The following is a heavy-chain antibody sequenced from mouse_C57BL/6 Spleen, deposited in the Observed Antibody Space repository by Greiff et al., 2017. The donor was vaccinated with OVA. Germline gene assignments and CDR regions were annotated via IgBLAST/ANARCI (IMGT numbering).Heavy chain of an antibody. V-gene: IGHV3-6*01. CDR3: ARGPLYYGSSYPYFDD. J-gene: IGHJ2*01. CDR1: GYSITSGYY. Sequence: EVQLQESGPGLVKPSQSLSLTCSVTGYSITSGYYWNWIRQFPGNKLEWMGYISYDGSNNYNPSLKNRISITRDTSKNQFFLKLNSVTTEDTATYYCARGPLYYGSSYPYFDDWGQGTTLTVSS. CDR2: ISYDGSN. D-gene: IGHD1-1*01.